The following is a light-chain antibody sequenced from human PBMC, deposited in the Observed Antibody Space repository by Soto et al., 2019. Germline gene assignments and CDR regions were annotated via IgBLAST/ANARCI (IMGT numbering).Light chain of an antibody. Sequence: QSVLTQPASVSGSPGQSITISCTGTSSDVGGYNYVSWYQQHPGKAPKLMIYEVSNRPSGVSNRFSGSKSGNTASLTISGLQAEDEADYYCSSYTSSSTPDNYVFGTGTKVTVL. CDR2: EVS. CDR1: SSDVGGYNY. J-gene: IGLJ1*01. CDR3: SSYTSSSTPDNYV. V-gene: IGLV2-14*01.